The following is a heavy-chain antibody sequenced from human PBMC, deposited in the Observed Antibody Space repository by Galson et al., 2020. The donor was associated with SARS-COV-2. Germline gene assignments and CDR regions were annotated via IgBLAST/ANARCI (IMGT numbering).Heavy chain of an antibody. CDR1: GYTFTDYF. V-gene: IGHV1-2*02. Sequence: ASVKVSCKASGYTFTDYFVHWVRQAPGQGPEWMGWLGPKIGDTSYEQKFRGRVTMTRDTSITTASMELSGLTSDDTAVYYCARGLDGTGRFNGWDYWGQGTLVTVSS. J-gene: IGHJ4*02. CDR2: LGPKIGDT. D-gene: IGHD2-8*02. CDR3: ARGLDGTGRFNGWDY.